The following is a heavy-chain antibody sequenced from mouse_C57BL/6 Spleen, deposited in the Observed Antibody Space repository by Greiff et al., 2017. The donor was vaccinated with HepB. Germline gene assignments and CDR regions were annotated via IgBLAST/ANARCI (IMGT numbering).Heavy chain of an antibody. J-gene: IGHJ4*01. CDR1: GFTFSSYA. D-gene: IGHD2-5*01. CDR2: ISDGGSYT. CDR3: ARDYYSNYYAMDY. Sequence: EVQLVESGGGLVKPGGSLKLSCAASGFTFSSYAMSWVRQTPEKRLEWVATISDGGSYTYYPDNVKGRFTISRDNAENNLYLQMSHLKSEDTAMYYCARDYYSNYYAMDYWGQGTSVTVSS. V-gene: IGHV5-4*01.